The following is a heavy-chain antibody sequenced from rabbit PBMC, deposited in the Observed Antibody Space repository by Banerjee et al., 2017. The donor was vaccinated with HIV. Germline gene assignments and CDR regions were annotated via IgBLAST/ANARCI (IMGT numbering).Heavy chain of an antibody. Sequence: QSLEESGGDLVKPGASLTLTCTASGFSFSSNYYMCWVRQAPGKGLELIACIYNGGTWYASWTKGRFTISRSTSLNTVDLKMTSLTAADTATYFCARRYVGDSGVGYAGAFDSWGPGTLVTVS. CDR3: ARRYVGDSGVGYAGAFDS. V-gene: IGHV1S43*01. J-gene: IGHJ2*01. CDR1: GFSFSSNYY. D-gene: IGHD6-1*01. CDR2: IYNGGT.